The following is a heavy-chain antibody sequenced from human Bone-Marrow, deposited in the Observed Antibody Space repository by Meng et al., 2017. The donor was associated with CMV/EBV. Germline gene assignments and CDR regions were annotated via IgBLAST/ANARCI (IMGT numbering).Heavy chain of an antibody. CDR3: ARRTYDSSGYNY. CDR2: IYPGDSDT. CDR1: GYDISTYW. D-gene: IGHD3-22*01. V-gene: IGHV5-51*01. J-gene: IGHJ4*02. Sequence: GGSLRLSCQLSGYDISTYWVGWVRQMPGKGLEWMGIIYPGDSDTRYSPSFQGQVTISADKSISTAYLQWSSLKASDTAMYYCARRTYDSSGYNYWGQGTLVTVSS.